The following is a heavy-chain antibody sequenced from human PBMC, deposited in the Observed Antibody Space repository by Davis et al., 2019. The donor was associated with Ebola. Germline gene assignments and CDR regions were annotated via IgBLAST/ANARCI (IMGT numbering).Heavy chain of an antibody. J-gene: IGHJ6*02. Sequence: ASVPVSCQASRYTFTGYYLHWLRQAPGQGLAWMGWINPNSGGTNYAQKFQGWVTMTRDTSISTAYMELSRLGSDDTAVYYCARALYSSSWHYYYYGMDVWGQGTTVTVSS. CDR1: RYTFTGYY. V-gene: IGHV1-2*04. D-gene: IGHD6-13*01. CDR3: ARALYSSSWHYYYYGMDV. CDR2: INPNSGGT.